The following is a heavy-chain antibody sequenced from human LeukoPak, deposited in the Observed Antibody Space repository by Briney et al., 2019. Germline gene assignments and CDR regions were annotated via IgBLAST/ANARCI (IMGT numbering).Heavy chain of an antibody. CDR1: GGSFSGYY. D-gene: IGHD3-22*01. CDR3: ATGNDSSGYYPSHHYYYYGVDV. Sequence: SETLSLTCAVYGGSFSGYYWSWIRQPPGKGLEWIGEINHSGSTNYNPSLKSRVTISVDTSKNQFSLKLSSVTAADTAVYYCATGNDSSGYYPSHHYYYYGVDVWGQGTTVTVSS. CDR2: INHSGST. J-gene: IGHJ6*02. V-gene: IGHV4-34*01.